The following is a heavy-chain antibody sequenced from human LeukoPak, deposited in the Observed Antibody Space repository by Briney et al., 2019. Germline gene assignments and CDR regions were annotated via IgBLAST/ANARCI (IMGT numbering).Heavy chain of an antibody. Sequence: PSETLSLTCAVSGGSISSGGYSWSWIRQPPGKGLEWIGYIYHSGSTYYNPSLKSRVTISVDTSKNQFSLKLNSVTAADTAVYYCAKILGSGVWYGFDIWGQGTMVTVSS. CDR2: IYHSGST. V-gene: IGHV4-30-2*01. J-gene: IGHJ3*02. D-gene: IGHD2-21*01. CDR3: AKILGSGVWYGFDI. CDR1: GGSISSGGYS.